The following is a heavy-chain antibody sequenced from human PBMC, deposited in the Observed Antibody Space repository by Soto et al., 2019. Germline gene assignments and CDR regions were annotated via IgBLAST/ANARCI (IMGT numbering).Heavy chain of an antibody. V-gene: IGHV1-2*04. CDR1: GYTFTGYY. Sequence: QVQLVQSGAEVKKPGASVKVSCKASGYTFTGYYMHWVRQAPGQGLEWMGWINPNSGGTNYAQKLQGWVTRTRDTSISTAYMELSRLRSDDTAVYYCARDKAVAAQRLYYGMDVWGQGTTVTVSS. CDR2: INPNSGGT. J-gene: IGHJ6*02. D-gene: IGHD6-19*01. CDR3: ARDKAVAAQRLYYGMDV.